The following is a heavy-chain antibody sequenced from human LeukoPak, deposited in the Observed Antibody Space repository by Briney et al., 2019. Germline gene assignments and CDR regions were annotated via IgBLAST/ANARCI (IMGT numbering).Heavy chain of an antibody. D-gene: IGHD3-22*01. V-gene: IGHV4-4*02. CDR3: ARTEGDYDSSGYFDY. J-gene: IGHJ4*02. CDR1: GGSISSSNW. CDR2: IYHSGST. Sequence: PSETLSLTCAVSGGSISSSNWWSWVRQPPGKWLEWIGEIYHSGSTNYNPSLKSRVTISVDTSKNQFSLKLSSVTAADTAVYYCARTEGDYDSSGYFDYWGQGTLVTVSS.